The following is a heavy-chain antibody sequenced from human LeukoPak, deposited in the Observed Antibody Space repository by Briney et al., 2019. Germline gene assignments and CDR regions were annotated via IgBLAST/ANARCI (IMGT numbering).Heavy chain of an antibody. V-gene: IGHV4-34*01. D-gene: IGHD3-3*01. CDR3: ARVRTYYDFWSGYYNVYFDY. CDR1: GGSFSGYY. Sequence: PSETLSLTCAVYGGSFSGYYWSWIQQPPGKGLEWIGEINHSGSTNYNPSLKSRVTISVDTSKNQFSLKLSSVTAADTAVYYCARVRTYYDFWSGYYNVYFDYWGQGTLVTVSS. CDR2: INHSGST. J-gene: IGHJ4*02.